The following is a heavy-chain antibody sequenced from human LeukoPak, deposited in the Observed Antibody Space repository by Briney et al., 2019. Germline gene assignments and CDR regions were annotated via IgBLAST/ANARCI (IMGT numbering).Heavy chain of an antibody. J-gene: IGHJ4*02. V-gene: IGHV3-48*02. CDR2: NSRASTTI. CDR1: GFMFSNYN. CDR3: ARAAGYYAPFDY. Sequence: GRCLRLFCAASGFMFSNYNMYSVSQAPGKGLGWVSYNSRASTTIYYADSVKGRFTISRDDAKNSLYLQMSSLTDEDTAVYFCARAAGYYAPFDYWGQGALVTVSS. D-gene: IGHD2-2*01.